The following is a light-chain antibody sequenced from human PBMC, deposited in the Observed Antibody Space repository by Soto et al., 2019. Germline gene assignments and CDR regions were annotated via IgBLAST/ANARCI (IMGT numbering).Light chain of an antibody. V-gene: IGKV3-20*01. CDR2: GAS. Sequence: EIVLTQSPGTLSLSPGERATLSCRASQSVSSSYLAWYQQKPGQAPRLLIYGASSRATGIPDRFSGSGSGTDFTRTISRLEPEDLAVYYCQQYGSSPLTFGQGTKLEIK. J-gene: IGKJ2*01. CDR1: QSVSSSY. CDR3: QQYGSSPLT.